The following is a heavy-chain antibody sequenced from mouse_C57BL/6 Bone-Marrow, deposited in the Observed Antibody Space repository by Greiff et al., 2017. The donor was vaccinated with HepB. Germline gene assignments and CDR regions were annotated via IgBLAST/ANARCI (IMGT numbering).Heavy chain of an antibody. V-gene: IGHV1-81*01. CDR3: ARPDYYGSSKAMDY. CDR1: GYTFTSYG. Sequence: QVQLKESGAELARPGASVKLSCKASGYTFTSYGISWVKQRTGQGLEWIGEIYPRSGNTYYNEKFKGKATLTADKSSSTAYMELRSLTSEDSAVYFCARPDYYGSSKAMDYWGQGTSVTVSS. J-gene: IGHJ4*01. D-gene: IGHD1-1*01. CDR2: IYPRSGNT.